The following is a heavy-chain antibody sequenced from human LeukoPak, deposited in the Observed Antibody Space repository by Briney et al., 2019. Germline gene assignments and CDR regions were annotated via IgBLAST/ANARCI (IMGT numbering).Heavy chain of an antibody. CDR2: IAYDGSSK. Sequence: GGSLRLSCAVSGFTFSSYGMHWVRQTPGKGLEWVAVIAYDGSSKFYRDSVKGRFTISRDNSQNTLYLQMNTLRAEDTAVYYCTRAASTTVTIDHWGQGTLATVSS. V-gene: IGHV3-30*03. J-gene: IGHJ4*02. D-gene: IGHD4-17*01. CDR1: GFTFSSYG. CDR3: TRAASTTVTIDH.